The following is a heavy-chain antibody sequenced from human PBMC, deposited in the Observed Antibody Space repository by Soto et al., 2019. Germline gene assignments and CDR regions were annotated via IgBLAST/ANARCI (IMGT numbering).Heavy chain of an antibody. CDR1: GYTFTHYY. V-gene: IGHV1-46*01. J-gene: IGHJ4*01. D-gene: IGHD2-21*01. CDR3: SSCPIYGGDSYFAY. Sequence: QVQLVQSGAEVRKPGASVKLSCQASGYTFTHYYIHWVRQPPGQGLEWLGIINPDTGTTSYAQTCQGIVTLTTDTSASTVYLELSGLAAEDTAVYYCSSCPIYGGDSYFAYCGDGSLVTVSS. CDR2: INPDTGTT.